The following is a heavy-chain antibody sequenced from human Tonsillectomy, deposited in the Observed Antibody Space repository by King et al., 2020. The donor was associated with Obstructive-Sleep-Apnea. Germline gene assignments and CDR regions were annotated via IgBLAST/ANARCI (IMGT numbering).Heavy chain of an antibody. D-gene: IGHD3-22*01. V-gene: IGHV3-30*02. CDR2: IRYDGNVT. CDR3: AKGAMIVVVMEYFDY. J-gene: IGHJ4*02. CDR1: GFSFSTYG. Sequence: HVQLVESGGGVVQPERSLRLSCAASGFSFSTYGMHWVRQAPGKGLEGVAFIRYDGNVTYYADSVKGRFTLSRDDSKNTLYLQMNSLGAEDTAVYYCAKGAMIVVVMEYFDYWGQGTLVTVSS.